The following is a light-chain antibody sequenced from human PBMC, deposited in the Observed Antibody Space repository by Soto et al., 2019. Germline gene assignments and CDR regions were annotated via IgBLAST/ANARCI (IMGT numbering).Light chain of an antibody. CDR3: QQYEAYPLT. J-gene: IGKJ4*01. V-gene: IGKV1-5*03. CDR1: QSISSW. Sequence: DIQLTQSPSTLSASLGARATITCRASQSISSWLAWYQQKPGKAPKLLVYKASSLESGVPSRFSGSGSGTEFTLTISTLQPDDFATYYCQQYEAYPLTFGGGTKVEI. CDR2: KAS.